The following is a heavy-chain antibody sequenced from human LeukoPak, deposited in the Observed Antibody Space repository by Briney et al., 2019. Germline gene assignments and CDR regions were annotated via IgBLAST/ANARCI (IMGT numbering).Heavy chain of an antibody. D-gene: IGHD5-24*01. CDR2: IKSKTDGGTI. Sequence: GGSLRLSCAASGFTFSNAWMSWVRQAPGKGLEWVGRIKSKTDGGTIDYAAPVKGRFTISRDDSKNTLYLQMNSLKTEDTAVYYCTTERWLQFRLYYFDYWGQGTLVTVSS. V-gene: IGHV3-15*01. CDR3: TTERWLQFRLYYFDY. CDR1: GFTFSNAW. J-gene: IGHJ4*02.